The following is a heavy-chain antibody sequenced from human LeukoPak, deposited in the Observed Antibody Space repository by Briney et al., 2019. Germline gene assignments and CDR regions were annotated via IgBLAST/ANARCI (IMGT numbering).Heavy chain of an antibody. J-gene: IGHJ4*02. CDR2: ISYDGSNK. Sequence: GGSLRLSCAASGFTFSSYAMHWVRQAPGKGLEWVAVISYDGSNKYYADSVKGRFTISRDNSKNTLYLQMNSLRAEDTAVYYCASEWLVFDYWGQGTLVTVSS. D-gene: IGHD6-19*01. CDR3: ASEWLVFDY. V-gene: IGHV3-30-3*01. CDR1: GFTFSSYA.